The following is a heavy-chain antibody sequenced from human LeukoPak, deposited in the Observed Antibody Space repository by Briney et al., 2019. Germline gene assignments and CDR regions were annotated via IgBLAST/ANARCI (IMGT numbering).Heavy chain of an antibody. D-gene: IGHD6-19*01. Sequence: SQTLSLTCTVSGGSISSGDYYWSWIRQPPGKGLEWIGYIYYSGSTYYNPSLKSRVTISVDTSKNQFSLKLSSVTAADTAVYYCASRTVSGWSDYFDSWGQGTLVTVSS. CDR1: GGSISSGDYY. CDR2: IYYSGST. J-gene: IGHJ4*02. CDR3: ASRTVSGWSDYFDS. V-gene: IGHV4-30-4*01.